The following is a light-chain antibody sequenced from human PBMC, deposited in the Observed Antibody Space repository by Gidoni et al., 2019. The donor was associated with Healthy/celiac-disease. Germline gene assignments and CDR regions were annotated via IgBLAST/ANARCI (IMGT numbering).Light chain of an antibody. CDR3: NSRDSSGNHPVV. J-gene: IGLJ2*01. V-gene: IGLV3-19*01. CDR1: SLRSYY. Sequence: SSELTQDPAVSVALGQTVRITCQVDSLRSYYASWYQQKPGQAPVLVIYGKNNRPSGIPDRLSGSSLGNTASLTITGAQAEDEADYYCNSRDSSGNHPVVFGGGTKLTVL. CDR2: GKN.